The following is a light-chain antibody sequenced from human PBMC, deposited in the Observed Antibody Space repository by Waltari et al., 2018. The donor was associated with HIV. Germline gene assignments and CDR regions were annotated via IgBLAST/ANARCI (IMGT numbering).Light chain of an antibody. Sequence: QSALTQPRPVSGSPGQPVTIPCTGTSSDVGGYNYVPWYQQHPGKAPKLMIYDVNKRPSGVPDRFAGSKSGNTASLTISGLQTEDEADYYCYSYAGSYTSVFGTGTTVTVL. CDR1: SSDVGGYNY. V-gene: IGLV2-11*01. J-gene: IGLJ1*01. CDR3: YSYAGSYTSV. CDR2: DVN.